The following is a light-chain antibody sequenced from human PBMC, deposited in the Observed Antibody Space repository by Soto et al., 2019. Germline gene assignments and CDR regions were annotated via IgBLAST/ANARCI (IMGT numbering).Light chain of an antibody. CDR3: QQYGNSPLT. Sequence: EIVLTKSPGTLSLSPGERATLSCRASQSVRSGYFAWYQQKPGQAPRLLIFAVSSRATGIPDRFSGTGSGTDFTLTISRLEPEDFALYYCQQYGNSPLTFGGGTKVDIK. J-gene: IGKJ4*01. CDR1: QSVRSGY. CDR2: AVS. V-gene: IGKV3-20*01.